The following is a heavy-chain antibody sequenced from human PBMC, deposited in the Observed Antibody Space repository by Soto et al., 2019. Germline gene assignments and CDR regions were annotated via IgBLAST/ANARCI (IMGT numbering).Heavy chain of an antibody. V-gene: IGHV1-69*01. CDR2: ILPMFGSP. CDR3: VFGDCTSTSCSYYFYGLDV. Sequence: QVHLVQSGAEVKKPGSSVKVSCKASGGSFRRYAISWVRQAPGQGLEWMGGILPMFGSPSHTQKFQGRVTITADESTSTEYLELTSLTSEDTAVYYCVFGDCTSTSCSYYFYGLDVWGQGTTVTVSS. J-gene: IGHJ6*02. CDR1: GGSFRRYA. D-gene: IGHD2-2*01.